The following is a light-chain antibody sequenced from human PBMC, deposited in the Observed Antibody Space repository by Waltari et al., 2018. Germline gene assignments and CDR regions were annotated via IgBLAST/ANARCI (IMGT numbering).Light chain of an antibody. CDR1: QSIRTY. Sequence: VGDRVIITCRASQSIRTYLNWYQHKPGKAPKLLIYGASTLQNGVPSRFSGAGSGTDFSLTISDLQPEDVATYYCQQSHSFGQGTKLDI. J-gene: IGKJ2*01. CDR3: QQSHS. CDR2: GAS. V-gene: IGKV1-39*01.